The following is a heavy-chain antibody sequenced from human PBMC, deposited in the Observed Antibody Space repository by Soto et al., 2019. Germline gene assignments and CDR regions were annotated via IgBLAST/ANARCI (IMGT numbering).Heavy chain of an antibody. D-gene: IGHD3-16*01. CDR2: ISHDDTYE. CDR1: GFTFANYG. V-gene: IGHV3-30*03. Sequence: GGSLRLSCEASGFTFANYGMHWVRQAPGKGLEWVAVISHDDTYEDCADSVRGRSTISRDNPKNTLYLELNSLRPEDAGVYYCARDISVSGGGRRLDSLGQGPLVTVS. J-gene: IGHJ4*02. CDR3: ARDISVSGGGRRLDS.